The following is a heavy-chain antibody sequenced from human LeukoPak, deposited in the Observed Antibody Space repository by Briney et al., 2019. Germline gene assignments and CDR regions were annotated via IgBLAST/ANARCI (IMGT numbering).Heavy chain of an antibody. D-gene: IGHD5-18*01. Sequence: SETLSLTCTVSGGSISSSSYYWGWIRQPPGKGLEWIGSIYYSGSTYYNPSLKSRVTISVDTSKNQFSLKLTSVTAADTAVYYCARDGSGYSYGHADYWGQGTLVTVSS. CDR2: IYYSGST. CDR1: GGSISSSSYY. J-gene: IGHJ4*02. V-gene: IGHV4-39*07. CDR3: ARDGSGYSYGHADY.